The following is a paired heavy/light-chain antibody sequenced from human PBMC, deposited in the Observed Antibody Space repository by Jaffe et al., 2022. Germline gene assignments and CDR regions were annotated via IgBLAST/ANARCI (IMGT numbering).Heavy chain of an antibody. CDR1: GGSISSSSYY. CDR3: ARFTKYCSGGSCYTGGGYYFDY. CDR2: IYYSGST. Sequence: QLQLQESGPGLVKPSETLSLTCTVSGGSISSSSYYWGWIRQPPGKGLEWIGSIYYSGSTYYNPSLKSRVTISVDTSKNQFSLKLSSVTAADTAVYYCARFTKYCSGGSCYTGGGYYFDYWGQGTLVTVSS. J-gene: IGHJ4*02. V-gene: IGHV4-39*01. D-gene: IGHD2-15*01.
Light chain of an antibody. V-gene: IGLV2-8*01. CDR2: EVS. CDR3: SSYAGSNNFGV. Sequence: QSALTQPPSASGSPGQSVTISCTGTSSDVGGYNYVSWYQQHPGKAPKLMIYEVSKRPSGVPDRFSGSKSGNTASLTVSGLQAEDEADYYCSSYAGSNNFGVFGTGTKVTVL. J-gene: IGLJ1*01. CDR1: SSDVGGYNY.